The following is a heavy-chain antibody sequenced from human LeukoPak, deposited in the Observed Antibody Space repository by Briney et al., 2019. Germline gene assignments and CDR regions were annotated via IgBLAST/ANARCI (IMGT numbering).Heavy chain of an antibody. D-gene: IGHD2-2*01. CDR1: GFTFSSYA. V-gene: IGHV3-23*01. CDR2: ISGSGGST. J-gene: IGHJ4*02. Sequence: GRSLRLSCAASGFTFSSYAMSWVRQPPGKGLEWVSAISGSGGSTYYADSVKGRFTISRDNSKNTLYLQMNSLRAEDTAVYYCAKVMGRYQLPWFDYWGQGTLVTVSS. CDR3: AKVMGRYQLPWFDY.